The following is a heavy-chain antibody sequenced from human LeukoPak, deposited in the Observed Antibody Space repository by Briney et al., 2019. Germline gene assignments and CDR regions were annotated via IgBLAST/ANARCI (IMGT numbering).Heavy chain of an antibody. CDR3: ARGYHDY. J-gene: IGHJ4*02. V-gene: IGHV3-23*01. CDR1: GFTFSSHG. D-gene: IGHD3-16*02. Sequence: GGSLRLSCAASGFTFSSHGMSWVRQGPGKGLEWVSGISGSGGDTYYADSVKGRFTISRDNSKNTLYLQMNSLRAEDTAVYYCARGYHDYWGQGTLVTVSS. CDR2: ISGSGGDT.